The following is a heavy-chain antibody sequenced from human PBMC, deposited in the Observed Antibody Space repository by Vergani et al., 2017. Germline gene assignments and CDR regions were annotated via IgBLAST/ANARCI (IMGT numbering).Heavy chain of an antibody. CDR1: GFTFSSYW. D-gene: IGHD2-2*01. CDR2: IKQDGSEK. Sequence: EVQLVESGGGLVQPGGSLRLSCAASGFTFSSYWMSWVRQAPGKGLEWVANIKQDGSEKYHVDSVKGRFTISRDNAKNSLYLQMNSLRAEDTAVYYCARGGDIVVVPAAIDYIDVWGKGTTVTVSS. CDR3: ARGGDIVVVPAAIDYIDV. J-gene: IGHJ6*03. V-gene: IGHV3-7*01.